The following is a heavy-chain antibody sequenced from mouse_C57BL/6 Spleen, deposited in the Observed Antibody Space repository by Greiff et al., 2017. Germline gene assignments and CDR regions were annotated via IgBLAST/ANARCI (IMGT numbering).Heavy chain of an antibody. CDR3: ARRELGRPFDY. V-gene: IGHV1-80*01. Sequence: QVQLKQSGAELVKPGASVKISCKASGYAFSSYWMNWVKQRPGKGLEWIGQIYPGDGDTNYNGKFKGKATLTADKSSSTAYMQLSSLTSEDSAVYFCARRELGRPFDYWGQGTTLTVSS. J-gene: IGHJ2*01. CDR2: IYPGDGDT. CDR1: GYAFSSYW. D-gene: IGHD4-1*01.